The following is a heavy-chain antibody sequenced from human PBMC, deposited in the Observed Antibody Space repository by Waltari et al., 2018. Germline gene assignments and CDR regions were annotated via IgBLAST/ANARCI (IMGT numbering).Heavy chain of an antibody. Sequence: QVHLVESGGGVVQPGRSLRLSCAASGFTLSSYGIHWVRQAPGKGLEWVAVIWYDGTNTYYGDSVKGRFTISRDNSKNTVFLRMNSLRVEDTAVYYCARGVVVAPPDYWGQGTLVTVSS. CDR3: ARGVVVAPPDY. CDR2: IWYDGTNT. D-gene: IGHD2-15*01. J-gene: IGHJ4*02. CDR1: GFTLSSYG. V-gene: IGHV3-33*01.